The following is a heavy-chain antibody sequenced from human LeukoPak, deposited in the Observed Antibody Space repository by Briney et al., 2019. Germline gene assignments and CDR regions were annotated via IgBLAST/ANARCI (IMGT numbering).Heavy chain of an antibody. D-gene: IGHD3-22*01. CDR2: IRSKAYRGAT. CDR1: GFTFGDFA. CDR3: TSVYDTSGYYHSGIDY. Sequence: GGSLRLSCTTSGFTFGDFAMSWVRQAPGKGLEWVGFIRSKAYRGATQYAPSVKGRFTISRDDSKSVAYLQTDNLKTEDSAVYFCTSVYDTSGYYHSGIDYWGQGTLVTVSS. J-gene: IGHJ4*02. V-gene: IGHV3-49*04.